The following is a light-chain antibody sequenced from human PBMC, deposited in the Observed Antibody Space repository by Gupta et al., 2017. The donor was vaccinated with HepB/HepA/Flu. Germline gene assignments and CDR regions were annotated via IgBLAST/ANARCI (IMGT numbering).Light chain of an antibody. CDR2: NDD. J-gene: IGLJ1*01. Sequence: QPVLTPPPPPSGTPGQRVAISCSGSSSNVGRDNVYWYRQLPGTAPKLLIYNDDRRPSGVPDRFSGSKSGTSASLAISGRRSEDEADYYCAAWDNSMSAYVFGTGTWVTVL. CDR1: SSNVGRDN. CDR3: AAWDNSMSAYV. V-gene: IGLV1-47*02.